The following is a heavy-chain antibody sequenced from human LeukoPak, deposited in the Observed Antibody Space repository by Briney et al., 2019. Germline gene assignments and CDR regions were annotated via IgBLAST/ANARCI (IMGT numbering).Heavy chain of an antibody. J-gene: IGHJ4*02. CDR3: AREVSGSYYG. CDR1: GFTVSSNY. Sequence: GGSLRLSCAASGFTVSSNYMSWVRRAPGKGLEWVSVIYSGGSTYYADSVKGRFTISRDNSKNTLYLQMNSLRAEDTAVYYCAREVSGSYYGWGQGTLVTVSS. D-gene: IGHD1-26*01. V-gene: IGHV3-53*01. CDR2: IYSGGST.